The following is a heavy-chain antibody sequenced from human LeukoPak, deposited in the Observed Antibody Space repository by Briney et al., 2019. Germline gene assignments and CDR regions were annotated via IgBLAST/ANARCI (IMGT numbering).Heavy chain of an antibody. V-gene: IGHV4-39*01. CDR3: ATMYQLPH. D-gene: IGHD2-2*01. Sequence: PSETLSLTCTVSGGSISSSSYYWGWIRQPPGKGLGWIGSIYYSGSTYYNPSLKSRVTISVDTSKNQFSLKLSSVTAADTAVYYCATMYQLPHWGQGTLVTVSS. J-gene: IGHJ4*02. CDR1: GGSISSSSYY. CDR2: IYYSGST.